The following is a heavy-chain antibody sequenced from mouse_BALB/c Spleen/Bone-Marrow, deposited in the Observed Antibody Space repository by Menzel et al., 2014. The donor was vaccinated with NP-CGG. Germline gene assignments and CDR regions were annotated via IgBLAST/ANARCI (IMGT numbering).Heavy chain of an antibody. CDR2: ISYDGSN. D-gene: IGHD2-10*02. Sequence: VQLQQSGPGLVKPSQSLSLTCSVTGYSITSGYYWNWIRQFPGNKLEWTGYISYDGSNNYNPSLKNRISITRDTSKNQFFLKLNSVTTEDTATYYCARVYGNYFFAYWGQGTLVTVSA. CDR1: GYSITSGYY. V-gene: IGHV3-6*02. CDR3: ARVYGNYFFAY. J-gene: IGHJ3*01.